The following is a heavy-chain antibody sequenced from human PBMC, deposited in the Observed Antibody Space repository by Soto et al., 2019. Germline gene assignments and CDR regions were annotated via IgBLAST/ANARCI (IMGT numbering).Heavy chain of an antibody. J-gene: IGHJ1*01. Sequence: QVQLVQSGAEVKKPGASVKVACKASGYKFTTYLIHWVRQAPGQGLEWMGMIHPSGDTGYGQKFRGRVTITIDTSTTTAYMELRNLTSADTAIYFSVRGYCTSTPCSGDFQHWGQGTLVTVSS. CDR1: GYKFTTYL. CDR3: VRGYCTSTPCSGDFQH. V-gene: IGHV1-46*01. D-gene: IGHD2-2*01. CDR2: IHPSGDT.